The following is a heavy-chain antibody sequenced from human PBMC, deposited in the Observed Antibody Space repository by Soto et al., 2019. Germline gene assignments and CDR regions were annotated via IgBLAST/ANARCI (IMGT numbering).Heavy chain of an antibody. CDR3: TTGAYYYGS. Sequence: EVQLVESGGGLVKPGGSLRLSCAASGFTFTNAGMSWVRQAPGKGLEWVGRIKSITDGGTTDYAAPVKGRFTISRDDSKNTRYLQTDSPKTEDTAVYYCTTGAYYYGSWGQGTLVTVSS. CDR1: GFTFTNAG. CDR2: IKSITDGGTT. D-gene: IGHD3-10*01. J-gene: IGHJ5*02. V-gene: IGHV3-15*01.